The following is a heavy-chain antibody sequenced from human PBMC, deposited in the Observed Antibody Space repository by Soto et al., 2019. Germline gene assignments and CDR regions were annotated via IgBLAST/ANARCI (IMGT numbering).Heavy chain of an antibody. D-gene: IGHD3-22*01. Sequence: GGSLRLYCAASGFTFSSYWMSWVRQAPGKGLEWVANIKQDGSEKYYVDSVKGRFTISRDNAKNSLYLQMNSLRAEDTAVYYCARGLEAVLYYYDSSGSGYFDYWGQGTLVTVSS. CDR2: IKQDGSEK. J-gene: IGHJ4*02. CDR1: GFTFSSYW. V-gene: IGHV3-7*01. CDR3: ARGLEAVLYYYDSSGSGYFDY.